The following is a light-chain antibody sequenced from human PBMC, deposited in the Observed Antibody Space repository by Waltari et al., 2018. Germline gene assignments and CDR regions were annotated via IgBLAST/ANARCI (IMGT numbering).Light chain of an antibody. J-gene: IGKJ4*01. V-gene: IGKV1-5*03. CDR2: KAS. CDR3: QQYSSYLVT. CDR1: QSISIW. Sequence: DIQLTQSPSTLSASVGDRVTITCRASQSISIWLAWYQHKPGKDPMLLIYKASSLETGVPSRFSGSGSGTEFTLTSSSLQPDDFATYYCQQYSSYLVTFGGGTKVEIK.